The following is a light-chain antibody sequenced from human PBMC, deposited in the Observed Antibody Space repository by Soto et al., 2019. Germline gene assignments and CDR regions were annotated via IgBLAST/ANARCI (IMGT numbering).Light chain of an antibody. CDR2: SNS. CDR1: SANIGNNY. J-gene: IGLJ1*01. Sequence: QSVLTPPPSASGTPGQRVTISCSGRSANIGNNYVCWYQQLPGTAPKLLIYSNSQRPSGVTDRFSGSKSGTSASLAISGLRSEDEADYYCVSWDDSLSGLVFGTGTKVTVL. V-gene: IGLV1-47*02. CDR3: VSWDDSLSGLV.